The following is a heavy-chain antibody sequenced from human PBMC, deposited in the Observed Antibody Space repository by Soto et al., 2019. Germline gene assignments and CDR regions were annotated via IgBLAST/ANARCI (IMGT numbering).Heavy chain of an antibody. CDR1: GYSFTSYW. V-gene: IGHV5-51*01. CDR2: IYPGDSDT. CDR3: ARHLRHSSGYYPYYFDY. Sequence: SGESLKISCKGSGYSFTSYWIGWVRQMPGKGLEWMGIIYPGDSDTRYSPSFQGQVTISADKSISTAYLQWSSLKASDTAMYYCARHLRHSSGYYPYYFDYWGQGTLVTVSS. D-gene: IGHD3-22*01. J-gene: IGHJ4*02.